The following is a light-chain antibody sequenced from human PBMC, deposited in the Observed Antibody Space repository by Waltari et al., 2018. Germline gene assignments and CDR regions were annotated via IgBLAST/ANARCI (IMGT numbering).Light chain of an antibody. J-gene: IGKJ3*01. CDR2: GAS. CDR3: QQYGTSLLA. CDR1: QSVRSS. Sequence: ESVLTQSPGTLSLSPGERATLSCRASQSVRSSLAWYQQKAGQAPRLLIYGASSRASGIPDRFSGSGSGTDFTLTISRLEPEDFAVYYCQQYGTSLLAFGPGTKVEIK. V-gene: IGKV3-20*01.